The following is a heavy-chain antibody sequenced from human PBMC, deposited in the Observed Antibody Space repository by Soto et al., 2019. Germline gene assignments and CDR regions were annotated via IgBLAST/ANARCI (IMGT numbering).Heavy chain of an antibody. J-gene: IGHJ4*02. Sequence: PGGSLRLSCAASGFTFSSYSMNWVRQAPGKGLEWVSSISSSSSYIYYADSVKGRFTISRDNAKNSLYLQMNSLRAEDTAVYYCARDLRWSPAATHYFDYWGQGTLVTVSS. V-gene: IGHV3-21*01. CDR3: ARDLRWSPAATHYFDY. CDR2: ISSSSSYI. CDR1: GFTFSSYS. D-gene: IGHD2-2*01.